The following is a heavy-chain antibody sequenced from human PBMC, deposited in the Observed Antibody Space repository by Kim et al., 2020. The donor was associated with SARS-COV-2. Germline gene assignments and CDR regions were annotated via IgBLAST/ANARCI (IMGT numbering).Heavy chain of an antibody. D-gene: IGHD2-15*01. V-gene: IGHV3-11*01. CDR3: ARVVVLPTALPGAPPFDY. J-gene: IGHJ4*02. Sequence: KGRFTISMDHAKNALYLQRNSLRAEDTAVYYCARVVVLPTALPGAPPFDYWGQGTLVTVSS.